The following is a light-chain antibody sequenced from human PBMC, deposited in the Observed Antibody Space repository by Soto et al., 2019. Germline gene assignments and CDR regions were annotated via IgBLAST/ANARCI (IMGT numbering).Light chain of an antibody. CDR2: GAS. CDR1: QSVSSSY. J-gene: IGKJ1*01. V-gene: IGKV3-20*01. CDR3: QQYGSSPWT. Sequence: EIVLTQSPGTLSLSPGERATLSCRASQSVSSSYLAWYQQKPGQAPRLLIYGASSRATGIPDRFSGSGSGTDFTLTISRLEPEDFAVYYCQQYGSSPWTFVQGTKVAIK.